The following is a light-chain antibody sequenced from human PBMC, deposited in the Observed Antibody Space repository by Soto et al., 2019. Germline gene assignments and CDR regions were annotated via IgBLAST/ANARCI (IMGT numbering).Light chain of an antibody. V-gene: IGLV3-1*01. CDR1: KLGDKY. Sequence: SYERTQPPSVSVSPGQTASIPCAGDKLGDKYACWFQQKPGQSPVLVIYQDTKRPSGIPERFSGSNSGNTATLTISGTQAMDEADYYCQAWDTSTVVFGGGTKVTVL. J-gene: IGLJ2*01. CDR3: QAWDTSTVV. CDR2: QDT.